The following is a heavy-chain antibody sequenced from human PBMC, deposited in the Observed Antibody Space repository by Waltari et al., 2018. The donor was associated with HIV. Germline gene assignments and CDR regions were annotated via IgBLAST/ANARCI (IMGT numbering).Heavy chain of an antibody. CDR2: ISSSSSTI. V-gene: IGHV3-48*01. D-gene: IGHD1-1*01. CDR3: ARGGYDYFDY. Sequence: EVQLVESGGGLVQPGGSLRLSCAASGFTFSSYSMNWVRQAPGKGLEWVSYISSSSSTIYYADSVKGQFTISRDNAKNSLYLQMNSLRAEDTAVYYCARGGYDYFDYWGQGTLVTVSS. CDR1: GFTFSSYS. J-gene: IGHJ4*02.